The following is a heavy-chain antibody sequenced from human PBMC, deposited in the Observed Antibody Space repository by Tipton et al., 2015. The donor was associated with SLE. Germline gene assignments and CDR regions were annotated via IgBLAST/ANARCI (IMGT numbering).Heavy chain of an antibody. J-gene: IGHJ4*02. CDR3: ARGSYYYGSGSYIFFDY. CDR1: GYTFTSYY. CDR2: INPNSGGT. Sequence: QVQLVQSGAEVKKPGASVKVSCKASGYTFTSYYMHWVRQAPGQGLEWMGWINPNSGGTNYAQKFQGRVTMTRDTSISTAYMELSRLRSDDTAVYYCARGSYYYGSGSYIFFDYWGQGTLVTVSS. D-gene: IGHD3-10*01. V-gene: IGHV1-2*02.